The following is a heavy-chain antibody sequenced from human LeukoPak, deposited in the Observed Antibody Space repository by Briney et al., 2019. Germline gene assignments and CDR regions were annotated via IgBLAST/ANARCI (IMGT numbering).Heavy chain of an antibody. D-gene: IGHD2-2*01. J-gene: IGHJ4*02. CDR1: GFTFSSYS. CDR2: ISSSSSTI. Sequence: GGSLTLSCAASGFTFSSYSMNWVRQPPGKGLEWVSYISSSSSTIYYADSVNGRFTISRDNAKNALYLKMNSLRAEDTAVYYGAKDRESVGVPAAMGSWGQGTLVTVSS. CDR3: AKDRESVGVPAAMGS. V-gene: IGHV3-48*04.